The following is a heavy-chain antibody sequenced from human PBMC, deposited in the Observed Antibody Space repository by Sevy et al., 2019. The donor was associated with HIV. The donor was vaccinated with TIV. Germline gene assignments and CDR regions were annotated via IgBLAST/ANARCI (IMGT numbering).Heavy chain of an antibody. CDR1: GYTFTSYG. CDR2: IGAYNGNT. D-gene: IGHD6-13*01. J-gene: IGHJ4*02. Sequence: ASVKVSCKASGYTFTSYGISWVRQAPGQGLEWMGWIGAYNGNTNYAQKLQGRVTMTTDTSTSTAYMELRSLRSDDTAVYYCARDSGAAAAGTGRGRDWGQGTLVTVSS. CDR3: ARDSGAAAAGTGRGRD. V-gene: IGHV1-18*04.